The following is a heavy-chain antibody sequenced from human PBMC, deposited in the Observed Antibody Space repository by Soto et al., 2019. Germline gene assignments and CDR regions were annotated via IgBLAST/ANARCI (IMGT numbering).Heavy chain of an antibody. CDR1: GFNFNFFW. CDR2: INGDGSTT. Sequence: EAVLVESGGGLVQPGGSLRLSCAASGFNFNFFWMHWVRQAPGKGLVWVSRINGDGSTTNYADSVKGRFTISRDNDKNTLFLQMDSLRVEDTAVYYCVRDSPTNLEDADTVASWFDPWGQGTLVTVSS. J-gene: IGHJ5*02. D-gene: IGHD5-12*01. V-gene: IGHV3-74*01. CDR3: VRDSPTNLEDADTVASWFDP.